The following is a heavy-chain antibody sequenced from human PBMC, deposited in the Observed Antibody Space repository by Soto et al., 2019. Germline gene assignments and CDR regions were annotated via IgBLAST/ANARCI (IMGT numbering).Heavy chain of an antibody. Sequence: QVQLQESGPGLVKPSETLSLTCTVSGASVSSGSYYWSWIRQSPGKGLEWIGYIYYSGTTNYNPSVCSRVTMCVGTSMNQVFLKLNSVTAADTAVYYCARSTSTIFGVITLFFDYWGQGTLVTVSS. J-gene: IGHJ4*02. CDR1: GASVSSGSYY. CDR3: ARSTSTIFGVITLFFDY. V-gene: IGHV4-61*01. D-gene: IGHD3-3*01. CDR2: IYYSGTT.